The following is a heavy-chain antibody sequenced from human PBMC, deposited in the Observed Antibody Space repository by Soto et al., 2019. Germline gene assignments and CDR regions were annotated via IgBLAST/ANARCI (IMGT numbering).Heavy chain of an antibody. CDR2: ISGSGGST. CDR1: GFTFSSYA. J-gene: IGHJ3*02. V-gene: IGHV3-23*01. D-gene: IGHD2-15*01. CDR3: AKDHDVVVVAATPDAFDI. Sequence: GGSLRLSCAASGFTFSSYAMSWVRQAPGKGLEWVSAISGSGGSTYYADSVKGLFTISRDNSKNTLYLQMNSLRAEDTAVYYCAKDHDVVVVAATPDAFDIWGQGTMVTVSS.